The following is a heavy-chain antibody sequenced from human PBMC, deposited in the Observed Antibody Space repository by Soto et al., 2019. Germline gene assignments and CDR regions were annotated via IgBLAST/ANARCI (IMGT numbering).Heavy chain of an antibody. V-gene: IGHV4-30-2*01. Sequence: QLQLQESGSGLVKPSQTLSLTCAVPGGSISSGGYSWSWIRQPPGKGLEWIGYIYHSGSTYYNPYLKSRVTISGDRSKKQFSLRLSSVAAADRAVYYCARVPDRWGQGTLVTVSS. J-gene: IGHJ5*02. D-gene: IGHD2-2*01. CDR3: ARVPDR. CDR2: IYHSGST. CDR1: GGSISSGGYS.